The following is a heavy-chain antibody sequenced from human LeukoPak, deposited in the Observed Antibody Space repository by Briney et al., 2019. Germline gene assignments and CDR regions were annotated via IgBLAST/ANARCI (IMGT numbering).Heavy chain of an antibody. D-gene: IGHD3-22*01. CDR1: GDSISTRSYY. CDR2: IHFSGST. Sequence: ASETLSLTCSVSGDSISTRSYYWAWIRQPPGKGLEWLGSIHFSGSTSYKPSLKSRLTVSVDTSKNQVSLKLRSVTAADTAVYYCARATDFYESSGYLDNWGQGTLVTVSS. CDR3: ARATDFYESSGYLDN. J-gene: IGHJ4*02. V-gene: IGHV4-39*01.